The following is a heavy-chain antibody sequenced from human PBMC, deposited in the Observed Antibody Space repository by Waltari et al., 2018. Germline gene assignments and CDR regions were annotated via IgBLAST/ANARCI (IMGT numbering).Heavy chain of an antibody. CDR3: ASHGYCVADCYLGFDY. D-gene: IGHD2-21*01. CDR1: GFTFSSKY. CDR2: IYSNDRR. Sequence: EVQLVESGGGLIQPGGSLRLSCAASGFTFSSKYMSWVRQAPGKGLEWVSVIYSNDRRYYADSVKGRFTISRDNSKNTLYLQMDSLRAEDTAVYYCASHGYCVADCYLGFDYWGQGTLVTVAS. V-gene: IGHV3-53*01. J-gene: IGHJ4*02.